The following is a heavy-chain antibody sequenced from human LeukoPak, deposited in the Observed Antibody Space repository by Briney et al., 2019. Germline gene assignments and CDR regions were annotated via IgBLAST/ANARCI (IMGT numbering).Heavy chain of an antibody. D-gene: IGHD6-6*01. J-gene: IGHJ3*02. CDR1: GYTFSSYA. Sequence: ASVKVSCKASGYTFSSYATSWVRQAPGQGLEWMGGIIPIFGTANYAQKFQGRVTITADESTSTAYMELSSLRSEDTAVYYCARDLWRSSSAFDIWGQGTMVTVSS. CDR2: IIPIFGTA. V-gene: IGHV1-69*13. CDR3: ARDLWRSSSAFDI.